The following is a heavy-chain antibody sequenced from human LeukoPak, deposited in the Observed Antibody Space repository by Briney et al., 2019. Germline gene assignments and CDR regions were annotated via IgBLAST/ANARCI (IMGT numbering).Heavy chain of an antibody. J-gene: IGHJ4*02. CDR2: AYDDGNNK. Sequence: GGSLRLSCVASGFPFSSYGMHWVRQAPGKGLEWVAVAYDDGNNKYYADSVKGRFTISKDNSKNTLYVQMDSLRAEDTAIYYCAKRGPIYSASPGNYFDYWGQGTLVTVSS. CDR1: GFPFSSYG. D-gene: IGHD3-10*01. V-gene: IGHV3-33*06. CDR3: AKRGPIYSASPGNYFDY.